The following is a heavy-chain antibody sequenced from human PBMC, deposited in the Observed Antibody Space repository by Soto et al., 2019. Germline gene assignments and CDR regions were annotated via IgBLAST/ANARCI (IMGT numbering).Heavy chain of an antibody. CDR1: GFTFSSYG. CDR3: AKDLTYYDILTGYPDY. D-gene: IGHD3-9*01. Sequence: QVQLVESGGGVVQPGRSLRLSCAASGFTFSSYGMHWVRQAPGKGLEGVAVISYDGSNKYYADSVKGRFTISRDNSKNTVYLQMNSLRAEDTAVYYCAKDLTYYDILTGYPDYWGQGTLVTVSS. V-gene: IGHV3-30*18. CDR2: ISYDGSNK. J-gene: IGHJ4*02.